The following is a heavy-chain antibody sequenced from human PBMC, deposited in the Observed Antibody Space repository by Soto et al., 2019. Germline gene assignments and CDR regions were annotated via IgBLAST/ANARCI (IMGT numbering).Heavy chain of an antibody. Sequence: PSETLSLTCTVSGGSISSSSYYWGWIRQPRGKGLEWIGSIYYSGSTYYNPSLKSRVTISVDTSKNQFSLKLSSVTAADTAAYYCARLKAGDSSGNYYYYYGMDVWGQGTTVTVSS. CDR2: IYYSGST. D-gene: IGHD3-22*01. J-gene: IGHJ6*02. CDR1: GGSISSSSYY. V-gene: IGHV4-39*01. CDR3: ARLKAGDSSGNYYYYYGMDV.